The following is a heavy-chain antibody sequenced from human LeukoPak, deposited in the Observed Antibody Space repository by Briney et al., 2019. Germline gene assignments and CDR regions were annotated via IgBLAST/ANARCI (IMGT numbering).Heavy chain of an antibody. CDR3: TKLAAVSADY. V-gene: IGHV3-30*02. CDR1: GFTFSDYD. D-gene: IGHD4-11*01. CDR2: IRYDGRNK. J-gene: IGHJ4*02. Sequence: GGSLRLSCAVSGFTFSDYDMYWVRRAPGKGLECVAFIRYDGRNKLYADSVKGRFTISRDNSENTLYLQMNSLRVEDTAVYYCTKLAAVSADYWGRGTLVTVSS.